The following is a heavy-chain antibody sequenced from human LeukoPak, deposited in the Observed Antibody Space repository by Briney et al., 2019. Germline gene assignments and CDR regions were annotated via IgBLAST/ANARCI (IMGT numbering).Heavy chain of an antibody. CDR1: GGTFSSYA. CDR2: IIPIFGTA. J-gene: IGHJ2*01. D-gene: IGHD5-18*01. Sequence: GASVKVSCKASGGTFSSYAISWVRQAPGQGLEWMGGIIPIFGTAHYAQKFQGRLTITADESTSTVYMEMSSLRSEDTAMYYCAKEGDTALVTEYFDLWGRGTLVTVSS. V-gene: IGHV1-69*01. CDR3: AKEGDTALVTEYFDL.